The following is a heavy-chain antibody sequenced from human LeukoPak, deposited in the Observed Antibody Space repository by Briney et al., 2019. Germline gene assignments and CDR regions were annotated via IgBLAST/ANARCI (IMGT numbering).Heavy chain of an antibody. D-gene: IGHD3-16*01. J-gene: IGHJ6*03. CDR1: GGSISSYY. CDR2: IYYSGST. V-gene: IGHV4-59*01. CDR3: ARASYGLYYYYYYMDV. Sequence: SETLSLTCTVSGGSISSYYWSWLRQPPGKGLEWIGYIYYSGSTNYNPSLKSRVTISVDTSKNQFSLKLSSVSAADTAVYYCARASYGLYYYYYYMDVWGKGTTVTVSS.